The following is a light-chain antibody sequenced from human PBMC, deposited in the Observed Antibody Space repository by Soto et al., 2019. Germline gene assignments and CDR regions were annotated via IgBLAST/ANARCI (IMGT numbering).Light chain of an antibody. Sequence: QSALTQPASVSASPGQSITISCTGTSSDVGGYNYVSWYQQHPGKAPKVMIYDVSNRPSGVSNRFSSSKSGNTAFLIIFGLQAEDEADYYCSSYTSSRTYVFGTGTKLTVL. CDR2: DVS. V-gene: IGLV2-14*01. J-gene: IGLJ1*01. CDR1: SSDVGGYNY. CDR3: SSYTSSRTYV.